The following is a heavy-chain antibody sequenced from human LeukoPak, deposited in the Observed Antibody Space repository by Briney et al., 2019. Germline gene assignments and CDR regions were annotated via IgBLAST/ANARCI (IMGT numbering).Heavy chain of an antibody. CDR3: ARDQSSYRRYSSGWDWLNWFDP. V-gene: IGHV1-69*05. D-gene: IGHD6-19*01. CDR2: IIPIIGTA. J-gene: IGHJ5*02. CDR1: GGTFSSYA. Sequence: SVKVSCKASGGTFSSYAISWVRQAPGRGLEWMGGIIPIIGTANYAQKFQGRVTITTDESTSTAYMELSSLRSEDTAVYYCARDQSSYRRYSSGWDWLNWFDPWGQGTLVTVSS.